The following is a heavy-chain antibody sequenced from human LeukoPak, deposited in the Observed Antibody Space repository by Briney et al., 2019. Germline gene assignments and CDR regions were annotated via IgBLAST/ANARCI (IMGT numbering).Heavy chain of an antibody. CDR2: VSYDGRTT. D-gene: IGHD3-10*01. Sequence: GTSLRLSCAFTFSTYSIHWVRQAPGKGLEWMAVVSYDGRTTFYTDSVRGRFTISRDNSKNTVYLQMNSLRAEDTAVYYCAREGLWYGESLGAFDIWGQGTMVTVSS. CDR3: AREGLWYGESLGAFDI. CDR1: TFSTYS. J-gene: IGHJ3*02. V-gene: IGHV3-30-3*01.